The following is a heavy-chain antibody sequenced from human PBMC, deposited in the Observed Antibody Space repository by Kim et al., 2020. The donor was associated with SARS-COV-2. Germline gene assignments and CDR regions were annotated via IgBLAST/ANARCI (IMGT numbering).Heavy chain of an antibody. CDR2: ISAYNGNT. Sequence: ASVKVSCKASGYTFTSYGISWVRQAPGQGLEWMGWISAYNGNTNYAQKLQGRVTMTTDTSTSTAYMELRSLRSDDTAVYYCARDQPVAVAADTFDYWGQGTLVTVSS. J-gene: IGHJ4*02. CDR3: ARDQPVAVAADTFDY. V-gene: IGHV1-18*01. D-gene: IGHD6-19*01. CDR1: GYTFTSYG.